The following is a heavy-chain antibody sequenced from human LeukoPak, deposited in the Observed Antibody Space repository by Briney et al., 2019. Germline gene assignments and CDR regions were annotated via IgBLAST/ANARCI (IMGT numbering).Heavy chain of an antibody. CDR1: GFSFSSYA. J-gene: IGHJ4*02. CDR3: VKYQVSGTHYFDS. CDR2: IGESDGDT. V-gene: IGHV3-23*01. Sequence: PGGSLRLSCAASGFSFSSYAMSWVRQAPGKGLEWVSGIGESDGDTFYTDSVKGRFTISRDNSKNTLYLRMNSLRVEDTAVYYCVKYQVSGTHYFDSWGQGTLVTVSS. D-gene: IGHD1-26*01.